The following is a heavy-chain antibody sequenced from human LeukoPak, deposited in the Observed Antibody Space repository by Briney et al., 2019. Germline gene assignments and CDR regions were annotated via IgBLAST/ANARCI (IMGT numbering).Heavy chain of an antibody. V-gene: IGHV4-59*12. CDR2: IYYSGNT. CDR3: ARDIVVADNNWFDP. D-gene: IGHD2-15*01. J-gene: IGHJ5*02. Sequence: SETLSLTCTVSGGSISPYYWSWIRQSPGKGLEWIGDIYYSGNTYYNPSLKSRGTISVDTSKNQFSLKLSSVTAADTAVYYCARDIVVADNNWFDPWGQGILVTVSS. CDR1: GGSISPYY.